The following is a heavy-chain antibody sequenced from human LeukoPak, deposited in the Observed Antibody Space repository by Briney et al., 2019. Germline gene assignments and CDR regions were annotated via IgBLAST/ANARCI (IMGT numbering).Heavy chain of an antibody. J-gene: IGHJ4*02. Sequence: SETLSLTCTVSGGSISSYYWSWLRQPPGKGLEWIGYIYYNGSTNYNPSLKSRVTISVDTSKNPFSLKLSSVTAADTAVYYCARAGTYYYDSSGYLLYYLDYWGQGTLVTVSS. CDR1: GGSISSYY. V-gene: IGHV4-59*08. CDR2: IYYNGST. D-gene: IGHD3-22*01. CDR3: ARAGTYYYDSSGYLLYYLDY.